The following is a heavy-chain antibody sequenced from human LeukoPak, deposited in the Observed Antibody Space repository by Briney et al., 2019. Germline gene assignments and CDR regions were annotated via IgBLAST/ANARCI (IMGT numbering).Heavy chain of an antibody. V-gene: IGHV3-23*01. CDR3: AKYARYSKPTYYMDV. D-gene: IGHD4-11*01. CDR1: GFTFSSYA. J-gene: IGHJ6*03. Sequence: GESLRLSCAASGFTFSSYAMSWVRQAPGKGLEWVSGISGGGGTTYYADSVKGRLTISRDNSKNTLFLQMNSLRAEDTAVYYCAKYARYSKPTYYMDVWGKGTTVTVSS. CDR2: ISGGGGTT.